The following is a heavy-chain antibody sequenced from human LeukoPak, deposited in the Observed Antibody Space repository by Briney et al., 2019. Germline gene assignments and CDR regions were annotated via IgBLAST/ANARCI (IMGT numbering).Heavy chain of an antibody. CDR3: ARWGYSSGWSFDY. Sequence: ASVKVSCKASGYTFTSYAMNWVRQAPGQGLEWMGWINPNSGGTNYAQKFQGRVTMTRDTSISTAYMELSRLRSDDTAVYYCARWGYSSGWSFDYWGQGTLVTVSS. CDR1: GYTFTSYA. J-gene: IGHJ4*02. D-gene: IGHD6-19*01. CDR2: INPNSGGT. V-gene: IGHV1-2*02.